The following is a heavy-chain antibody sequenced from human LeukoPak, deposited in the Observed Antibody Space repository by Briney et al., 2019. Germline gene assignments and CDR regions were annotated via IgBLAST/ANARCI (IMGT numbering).Heavy chain of an antibody. V-gene: IGHV3-48*03. CDR1: GFTFSSYE. Sequence: GGSLRLSCAASGFTFSSYEMNWVRQAPGKGLEWVSYISSSGSTIYYADSVKGRFTISRDNAKNSLYLQMNSLRAEDTVVYYCARAQTVVVTAPFDYWGQGTLVTVSS. CDR3: ARAQTVVVTAPFDY. J-gene: IGHJ4*02. CDR2: ISSSGSTI. D-gene: IGHD2-21*02.